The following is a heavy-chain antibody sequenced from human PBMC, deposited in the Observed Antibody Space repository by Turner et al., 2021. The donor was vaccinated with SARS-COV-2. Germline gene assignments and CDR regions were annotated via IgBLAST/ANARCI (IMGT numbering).Heavy chain of an antibody. J-gene: IGHJ4*02. V-gene: IGHV3-9*01. CDR3: VKDEKQGLVYLAY. Sequence: EVQLVESGGGLVQPGRSLRLSCAASGFTFHDYAMHWVRQAPGKGLEWVSGVNWNSGSIGYADSVKGRFTITRDNAKNALYLQMNNLGPEDTAFYYCVKDEKQGLVYLAYWGQGTLVTVSS. CDR1: GFTFHDYA. D-gene: IGHD6-19*01. CDR2: VNWNSGSI.